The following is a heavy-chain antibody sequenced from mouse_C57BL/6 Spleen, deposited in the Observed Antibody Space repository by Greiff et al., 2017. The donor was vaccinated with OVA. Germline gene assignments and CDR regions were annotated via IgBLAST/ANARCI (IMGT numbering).Heavy chain of an antibody. CDR3: TTRGTTVVAPFAY. CDR2: IDPEDGDT. Sequence: VQLQQSGAELVRPGASVKLSCTASGFNIKDYYMHWVKQRPEQGLEWIGRIDPEDGDTEYAPKFQGKATMTADTSSNTAYLQLSSLTSEDTAVDYCTTRGTTVVAPFAYWGQGTLVTVSA. CDR1: GFNIKDYY. D-gene: IGHD1-1*01. V-gene: IGHV14-1*01. J-gene: IGHJ3*01.